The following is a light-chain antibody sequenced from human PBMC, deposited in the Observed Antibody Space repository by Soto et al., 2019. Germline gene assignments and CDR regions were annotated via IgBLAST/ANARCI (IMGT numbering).Light chain of an antibody. Sequence: DIQMTQSPSSLSASVGDIVTITCRASQAINNYLAWYQQKPGKVPTLLISAASTLQSGVPSRFSGSGSGTDFTLTISSLQPEDVATYCCQKFNAVPTFGGGTKVEI. CDR2: AAS. CDR1: QAINNY. V-gene: IGKV1-27*01. CDR3: QKFNAVPT. J-gene: IGKJ4*01.